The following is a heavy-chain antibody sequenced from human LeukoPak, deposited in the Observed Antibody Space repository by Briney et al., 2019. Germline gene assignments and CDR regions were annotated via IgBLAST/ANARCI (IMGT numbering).Heavy chain of an antibody. CDR1: GGSISSYY. D-gene: IGHD3-22*01. CDR2: IYTSGST. Sequence: SETLSLTCTVSGGSISSYYWSWIRQPAGKGLEWIGRIYTSGSTNYNPSLKSRVTMSVDTPKNQFSLKLSSVTAADTAVYYCARCRIPYDSSGYYNRGIYYFDYWGQGTLVTVSS. V-gene: IGHV4-4*07. CDR3: ARCRIPYDSSGYYNRGIYYFDY. J-gene: IGHJ4*02.